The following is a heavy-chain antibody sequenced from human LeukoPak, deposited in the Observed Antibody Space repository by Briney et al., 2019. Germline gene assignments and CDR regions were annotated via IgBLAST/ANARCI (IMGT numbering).Heavy chain of an antibody. J-gene: IGHJ4*02. V-gene: IGHV4-61*02. CDR2: VYTSEST. CDR1: GGSISSGAYY. D-gene: IGHD5-12*01. Sequence: SQTLSLTCSVSGGSISSGAYYWSWIRQPAGKGLEWIGRVYTSESTNYNPSLKSRVTISADTSRNQFSLRLSSVTAADTAVYYCARGGDAALFDYWGQGTLVTVSS. CDR3: ARGGDAALFDY.